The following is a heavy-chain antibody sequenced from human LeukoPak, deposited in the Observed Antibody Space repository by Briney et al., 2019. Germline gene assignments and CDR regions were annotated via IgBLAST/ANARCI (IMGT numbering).Heavy chain of an antibody. J-gene: IGHJ3*01. D-gene: IGHD6-19*01. V-gene: IGHV3-30*03. CDR3: AREGYTSGRAPVFDF. Sequence: GGSLRLSCAASGFTFSRYVIHWVRQAPGKGLDWVATVSSDGNSEYYVDSVKGRFTISRDNSKSTLDLQMNSLTSEDTAVYYCAREGYTSGRAPVFDFWGQGTMVTVSS. CDR2: VSSDGNSE. CDR1: GFTFSRYV.